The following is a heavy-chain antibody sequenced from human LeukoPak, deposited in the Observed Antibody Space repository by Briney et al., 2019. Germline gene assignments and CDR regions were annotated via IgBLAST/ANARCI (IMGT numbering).Heavy chain of an antibody. CDR1: GFTFSSYW. D-gene: IGHD4-17*01. CDR3: ATYGDYGGFDY. Sequence: GGSLRLSCAASGFTFSSYWMSWVRQAPGKGLEWAANIKQDGSEKYYVDSVKGRFTISRDNAKNSLYLQMNSLRAEDTAVYYCATYGDYGGFDYWGQGTLVTVSS. CDR2: IKQDGSEK. J-gene: IGHJ4*02. V-gene: IGHV3-7*03.